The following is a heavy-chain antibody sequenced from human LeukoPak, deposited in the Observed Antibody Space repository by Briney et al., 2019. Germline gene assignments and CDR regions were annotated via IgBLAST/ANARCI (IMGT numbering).Heavy chain of an antibody. CDR1: GFTFSSYG. Sequence: GGSLRLSCAASGFTFSSYGMHWVRQAPGKGLEWVAFIRYDGSNKYYADSVKGRFTISRDNSKNTLYLQMNSLRAEDTAVYYCAKMGDYGDYGHDAFDFWGQGTMVTVSS. CDR2: IRYDGSNK. V-gene: IGHV3-30*02. CDR3: AKMGDYGDYGHDAFDF. J-gene: IGHJ3*01. D-gene: IGHD4-17*01.